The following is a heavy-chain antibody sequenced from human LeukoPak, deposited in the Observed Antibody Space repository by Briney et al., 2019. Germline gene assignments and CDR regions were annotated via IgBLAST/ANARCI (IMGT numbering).Heavy chain of an antibody. CDR2: IYTSGST. Sequence: PSETLSLTCTVSGGSISSYYWSWIRQPPGKGLEWIGRIYTSGSTNYNPSLKSRVTISVDTSKNQFSLKLSSVTAADTAVYYCARERYSSSWPVFDYWGQGTLVTVSS. J-gene: IGHJ4*02. D-gene: IGHD6-13*01. CDR3: ARERYSSSWPVFDY. V-gene: IGHV4-4*08. CDR1: GGSISSYY.